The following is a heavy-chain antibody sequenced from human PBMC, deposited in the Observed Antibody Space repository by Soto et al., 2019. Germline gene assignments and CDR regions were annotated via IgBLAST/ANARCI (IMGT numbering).Heavy chain of an antibody. CDR1: GGSISSGGYY. Sequence: PSETLSLTCTVSGGSISSGGYYWSWIRQHPGKGLEWIGYIYYSGSTYYNPSLKSRVTISVDTSKNQFSLKLSSVTAADTAVYYCARIVLWFGELLYAFDYWGQGTLVTVSS. CDR2: IYYSGST. D-gene: IGHD3-10*01. CDR3: ARIVLWFGELLYAFDY. J-gene: IGHJ4*02. V-gene: IGHV4-31*03.